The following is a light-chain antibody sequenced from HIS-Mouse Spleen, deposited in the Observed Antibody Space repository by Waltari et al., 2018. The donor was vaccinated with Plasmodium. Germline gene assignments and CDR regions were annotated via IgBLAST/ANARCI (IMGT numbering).Light chain of an antibody. V-gene: IGLV3-19*01. CDR3: NSRDSSGNHLGVV. Sequence: SSELTQDPAVSVALGQTVRITCQGDSLRSYYASWYQQKPGQAPVLVIYGKNNRPSGIPDGVSGSSSGNTASWTITGAQAEDEADYYCNSRDSSGNHLGVVFGGGTKLTVL. CDR1: SLRSYY. J-gene: IGLJ2*01. CDR2: GKN.